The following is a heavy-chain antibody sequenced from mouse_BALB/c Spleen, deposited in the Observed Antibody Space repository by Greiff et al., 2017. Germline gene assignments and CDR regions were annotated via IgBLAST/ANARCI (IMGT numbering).Heavy chain of an antibody. CDR3: TRFYYYGSSYFDV. Sequence: QVQLQQSGAELVKPGASVKLSCKASGYTFTSYYMYWVKQRPGQGLEWIGEINPSNGGTNFNEKFKSKATLTVDKSSSTAYMQLSSLTSGDSAVYYCTRFYYYGSSYFDVWGAGTTVTVSS. CDR1: GYTFTSYY. CDR2: INPSNGGT. D-gene: IGHD1-1*01. J-gene: IGHJ1*01. V-gene: IGHV1S81*02.